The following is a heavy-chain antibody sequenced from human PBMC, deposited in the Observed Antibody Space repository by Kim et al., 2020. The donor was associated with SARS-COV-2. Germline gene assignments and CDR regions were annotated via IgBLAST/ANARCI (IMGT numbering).Heavy chain of an antibody. Sequence: SETLSLTCTVSGGSISSGGYYWSWIRQHPGKGLEWIGYIYYSGSTYYNPSLKSRVTISVDTSKNQFSLKLSSVTAADTAVYYCAREDLVVVTDGRYFDLWGRGTLVTVSS. CDR3: AREDLVVVTDGRYFDL. D-gene: IGHD2-21*02. V-gene: IGHV4-31*03. J-gene: IGHJ2*01. CDR1: GGSISSGGYY. CDR2: IYYSGST.